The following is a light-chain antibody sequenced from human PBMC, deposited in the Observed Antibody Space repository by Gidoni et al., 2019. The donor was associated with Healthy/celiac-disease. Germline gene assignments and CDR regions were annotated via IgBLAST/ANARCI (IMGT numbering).Light chain of an antibody. CDR1: QGISNS. Sequence: DIQLTHSPSSLSASVGDRVTITCRASQGISNSLAWYQQKPGKAPKLLLYAASRLESGVPSRFSGSGSGTDYTLTISSLQPEDFATYYCQQYYSTPITFXQXTRLEIK. J-gene: IGKJ5*01. CDR3: QQYYSTPIT. V-gene: IGKV1-NL1*01. CDR2: AAS.